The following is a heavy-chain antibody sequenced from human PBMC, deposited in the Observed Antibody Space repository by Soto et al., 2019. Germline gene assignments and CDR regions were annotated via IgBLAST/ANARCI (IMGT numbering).Heavy chain of an antibody. J-gene: IGHJ6*01. CDR2: IYPGDSDT. CDR3: ASPIWGPDYYDSSGYYSYYYGMDV. CDR1: GYSFTSYW. D-gene: IGHD3-22*01. Sequence: PGESLKISCKGSGYSFTSYWIGWVRQMPXKGLEWMGIIYPGDSDTRYSPSFQGQVTISADKSISTAYLQWSSLKASDTAMYYCASPIWGPDYYDSSGYYSYYYGMDVWGQGTTVTVSS. V-gene: IGHV5-51*01.